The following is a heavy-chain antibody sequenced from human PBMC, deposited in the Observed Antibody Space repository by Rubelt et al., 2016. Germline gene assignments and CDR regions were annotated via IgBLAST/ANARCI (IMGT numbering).Heavy chain of an antibody. Sequence: EVQLVESGGGLVKPGGSLRLSCAASEFTFSTYSMNWVRQAPGKGLEWVSCISSSSSYMCCADSVKGRFTVSRDNAKNSLYLQMNSLRVEDTAVYYCARAGDGYNMVFDDWGQGTLVTVSS. J-gene: IGHJ4*02. CDR1: EFTFSTYS. CDR3: ARAGDGYNMVFDD. V-gene: IGHV3-21*01. D-gene: IGHD5-24*01. CDR2: ISSSSSYM.